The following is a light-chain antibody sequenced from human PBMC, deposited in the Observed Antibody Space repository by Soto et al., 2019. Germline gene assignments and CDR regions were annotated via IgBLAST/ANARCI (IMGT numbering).Light chain of an antibody. CDR2: EVT. J-gene: IGLJ2*01. Sequence: QSALTQPASVSGSPGQSITISCTGTSSDVGGYNYVSWYQQYPGKAPKLMISEVTDRPSGISNRFSGSKSGNTASLTISGLQAEDEADYYCSSYTSSSPLVFGGGTKLTVL. CDR1: SSDVGGYNY. CDR3: SSYTSSSPLV. V-gene: IGLV2-14*01.